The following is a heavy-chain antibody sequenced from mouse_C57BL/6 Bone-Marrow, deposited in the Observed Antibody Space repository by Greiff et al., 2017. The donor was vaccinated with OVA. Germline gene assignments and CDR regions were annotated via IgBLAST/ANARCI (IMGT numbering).Heavy chain of an antibody. CDR2: INSDGGST. CDR3: ARHGHYGSSPYWYFDV. D-gene: IGHD1-1*01. J-gene: IGHJ1*03. V-gene: IGHV5-2*01. CDR1: EYEFPSHD. Sequence: EVKLVESGGGLVQPGESLKLSCESNEYEFPSHDMSWVRKTPEKRLELVAAINSDGGSTYYPDTMERRFIITRDNTKKTLYLQMSSLRSEDTALYYCARHGHYGSSPYWYFDVWGTGTTVTVSS.